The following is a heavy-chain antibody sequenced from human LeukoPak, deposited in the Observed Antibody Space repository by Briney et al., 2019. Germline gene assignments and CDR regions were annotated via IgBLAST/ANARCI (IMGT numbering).Heavy chain of an antibody. CDR1: GGSFSGYY. V-gene: IGHV4-34*01. CDR2: INHSGST. CDR3: ARDPDSSYEWGPFDS. J-gene: IGHJ5*01. D-gene: IGHD1-26*01. Sequence: SETLSLTCAVYGGSFSGYYWSWIRQPPGKGLEWIGEINHSGSTNYNPSLKSRVTISVDTSKNQFSLKLSSVTAADTAVYYCARDPDSSYEWGPFDSWGQGTLVTVSS.